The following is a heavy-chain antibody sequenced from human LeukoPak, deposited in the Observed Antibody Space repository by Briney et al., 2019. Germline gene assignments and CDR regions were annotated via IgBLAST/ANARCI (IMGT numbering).Heavy chain of an antibody. CDR1: GFTFSDHY. Sequence: GGSLRLSCAAPGFTFSDHYMSWIRQAPAKGLEWISYISKSYTQYAESVNGRFTISRDNAKNSLYLHLSSLSAENTAVYYCASMIWGHWGQGTLVTVSS. V-gene: IGHV3-11*06. CDR2: ISKSYT. CDR3: ASMIWGH. D-gene: IGHD3-16*01. J-gene: IGHJ4*02.